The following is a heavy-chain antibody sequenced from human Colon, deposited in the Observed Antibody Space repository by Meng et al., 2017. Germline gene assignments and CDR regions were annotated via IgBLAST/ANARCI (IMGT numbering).Heavy chain of an antibody. V-gene: IGHV4-34*01. CDR3: ARRVRGVISWFDP. J-gene: IGHJ5*02. CDR2: INHSGST. D-gene: IGHD3-10*01. Sequence: QVQLPQWGSWLVLPSETLSLTCAVYGGSFSGYYWSWIRQPPGKGLEWIGEINHSGSTNYNPSLKSRVTISVDTSKNQFSLKLSSVTAADTAVYYCARRVRGVISWFDPWGQGTLVTVSS. CDR1: GGSFSGYY.